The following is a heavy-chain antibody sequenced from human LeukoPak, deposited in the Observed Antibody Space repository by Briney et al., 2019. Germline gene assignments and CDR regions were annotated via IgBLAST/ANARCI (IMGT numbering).Heavy chain of an antibody. CDR1: GFSFSDYF. D-gene: IGHD7-27*01. Sequence: GGSLRLSCAASGFSFSDYFMDWVRQAPGRGLEWVGRIRNKAKSYTTDYAASVKGRFTISRDDSKNSLYLQMNSLEAEDTAVYYCVRDNWGLDYWGQGTLVTVSS. J-gene: IGHJ4*02. CDR2: IRNKAKSYTT. CDR3: VRDNWGLDY. V-gene: IGHV3-72*01.